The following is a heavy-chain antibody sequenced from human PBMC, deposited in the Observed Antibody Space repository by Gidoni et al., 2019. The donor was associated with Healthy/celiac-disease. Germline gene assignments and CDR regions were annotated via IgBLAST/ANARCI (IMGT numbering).Heavy chain of an antibody. Sequence: VQLVDSGGGLVQPGGSLRLAYAASGFTFSSYEMTWVRQAPGKGLEWGSYISSRGSTIYYADSVKGRFTISRDNAKNSLYLQMNSLRAEDTAVYYCARGTWGTFDYWGQGTLVTVSS. CDR2: ISSRGSTI. CDR1: GFTFSSYE. CDR3: ARGTWGTFDY. V-gene: IGHV3-48*03. D-gene: IGHD3-16*01. J-gene: IGHJ4*02.